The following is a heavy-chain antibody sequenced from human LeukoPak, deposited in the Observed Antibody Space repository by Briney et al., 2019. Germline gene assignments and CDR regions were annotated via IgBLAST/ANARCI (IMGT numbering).Heavy chain of an antibody. CDR3: ASDLRFYDY. Sequence: GGSLRLSCAASGFTLSSYWMSWVRRAPGKGLEWVANIKQDGSEKYYVDSVKGRFTISRDNAKSSLYLQMNSLSAEDTAVYYCASDLRFYDYWGQGTLVTVSS. J-gene: IGHJ4*02. CDR1: GFTLSSYW. V-gene: IGHV3-7*01. D-gene: IGHD3-3*01. CDR2: IKQDGSEK.